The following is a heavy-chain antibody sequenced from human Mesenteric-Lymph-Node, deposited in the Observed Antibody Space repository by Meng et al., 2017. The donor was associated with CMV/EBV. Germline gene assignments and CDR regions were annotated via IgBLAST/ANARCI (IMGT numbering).Heavy chain of an antibody. D-gene: IGHD3-3*01. Sequence: LSLTCAASGFTFSDYYMSWIRQAPGKGLEGVSYISSSGSTIYYADSVKGRFTISRDNAKNSLYLQMNSLRAEDTAVYYCARDSRGVGPYYYYGMDVWGQGTTVTVSS. CDR3: ARDSRGVGPYYYYGMDV. CDR1: GFTFSDYY. J-gene: IGHJ6*02. CDR2: ISSSGSTI. V-gene: IGHV3-11*01.